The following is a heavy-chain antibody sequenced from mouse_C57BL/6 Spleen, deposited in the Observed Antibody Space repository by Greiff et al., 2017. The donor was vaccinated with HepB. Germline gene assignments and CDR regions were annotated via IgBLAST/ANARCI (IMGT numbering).Heavy chain of an antibody. D-gene: IGHD2-3*01. CDR3: ARFYDGYYGYAMDY. J-gene: IGHJ4*01. CDR2: IWSGGST. Sequence: VQLQQSGPGLVQPSQRLSITCTVSGFSFTSYGVHWVRQSPGKGLEWLGVIWSGGSTDYNAAFISRLSISKDNSKSQVFFKMNSLQADDTAIYYCARFYDGYYGYAMDYWGQGTSVTVSS. CDR1: GFSFTSYG. V-gene: IGHV2-2*01.